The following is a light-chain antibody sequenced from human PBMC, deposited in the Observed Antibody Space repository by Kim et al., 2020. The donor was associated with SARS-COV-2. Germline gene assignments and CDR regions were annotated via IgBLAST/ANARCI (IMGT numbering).Light chain of an antibody. V-gene: IGLV2-14*04. CDR2: DVT. CDR1: SSDVGAYNY. Sequence: GQSITISCTGTSSDVGAYNYVSWCQQHPGEAPKVMIYDVTKRPSGVSNRFSGSKSGNTASLTISRLQAEDEADYYCSSFTSSSTVVFGGGTQLTVL. J-gene: IGLJ2*01. CDR3: SSFTSSSTVV.